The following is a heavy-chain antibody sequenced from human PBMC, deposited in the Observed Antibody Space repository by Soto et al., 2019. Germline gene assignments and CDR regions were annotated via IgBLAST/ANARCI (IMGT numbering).Heavy chain of an antibody. CDR3: ARARRVTMIVVVRAVYFDY. V-gene: IGHV4-59*01. J-gene: IGHJ4*02. D-gene: IGHD3-22*01. CDR2: IYYSGST. Sequence: SWIRQPPGKGLEWIGYIYYSGSTNYNPSLKSRVTISVDTSKNQFSLKLSSVTAADTAVYYCARARRVTMIVVVRAVYFDYWGQGTLVTVSS.